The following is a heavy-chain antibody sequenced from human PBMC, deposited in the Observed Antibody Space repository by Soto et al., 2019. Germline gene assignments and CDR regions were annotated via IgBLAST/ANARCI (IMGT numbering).Heavy chain of an antibody. D-gene: IGHD6-19*01. CDR1: GFTFSSYW. J-gene: IGHJ4*02. Sequence: GGSLRLSCAASGFTFSSYWMHWVRQAPGKGLVWVSRINSDGSSTSYADSVKGRFTISRDNAKNTLYLQMNSLRAENTAVYYCAVAVAGPTAIGYWGQGTLVTVSS. CDR3: AVAVAGPTAIGY. V-gene: IGHV3-74*01. CDR2: INSDGSST.